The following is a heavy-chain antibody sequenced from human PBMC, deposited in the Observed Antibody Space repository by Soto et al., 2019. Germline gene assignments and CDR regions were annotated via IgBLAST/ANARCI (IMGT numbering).Heavy chain of an antibody. D-gene: IGHD3-9*01. CDR2: ISYDGSNK. CDR3: AREPPYYDILTGYQTPNGYYYYYGMDV. J-gene: IGHJ6*02. V-gene: IGHV3-30-3*01. Sequence: GGSLRLSCAASGFTFSSYAMHWVRQAPGKGLEWVAVISYDGSNKYYADSVKGRFTISRDNSKNTLYLQMNSLRAEDTAVYYCAREPPYYDILTGYQTPNGYYYYYGMDVWGQGTTVTVSS. CDR1: GFTFSSYA.